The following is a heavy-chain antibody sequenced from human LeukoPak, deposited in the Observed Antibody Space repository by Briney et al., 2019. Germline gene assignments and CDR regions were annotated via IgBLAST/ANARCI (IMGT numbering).Heavy chain of an antibody. CDR1: GYTFTSYY. J-gene: IGHJ4*02. CDR3: ARRRFLEWSPCFDY. Sequence: ASVKVSCKASGYTFTSYYMHWVRQAPGQGLEWMGGIVPIFGTANYAQKFQGRVTITADESTSTAYMELSSLRSEDTAVYYCARRRFLEWSPCFDYWGQGTLVTVSS. V-gene: IGHV1-69*13. D-gene: IGHD3-3*01. CDR2: IVPIFGTA.